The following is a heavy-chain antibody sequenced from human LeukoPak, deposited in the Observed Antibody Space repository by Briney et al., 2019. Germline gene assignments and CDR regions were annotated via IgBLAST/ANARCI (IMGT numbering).Heavy chain of an antibody. J-gene: IGHJ3*02. CDR3: ARDFSGSGWHGAAFDI. V-gene: IGHV1-2*02. Sequence: ASVKVSCKASGYTFTGYYMHWVRQAPGQGLEWMGWINPNSGGTNYAQKFQGRVTMTRDTSIGTAYMELSRLRSDDTAAYYCARDFSGSGWHGAAFDIWGQGTMVTVSS. CDR2: INPNSGGT. D-gene: IGHD6-19*01. CDR1: GYTFTGYY.